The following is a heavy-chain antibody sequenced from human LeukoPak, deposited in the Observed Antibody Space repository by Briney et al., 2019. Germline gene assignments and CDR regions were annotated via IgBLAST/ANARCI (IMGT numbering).Heavy chain of an antibody. CDR2: IWYDGSNK. CDR1: GFTFSSYG. J-gene: IGHJ4*02. D-gene: IGHD6-19*01. V-gene: IGHV3-33*01. CDR3: AREGLAVAAYFDY. Sequence: AGGSLRLSCAASGFTFSSYGMHWVRQAPGKGLEWVAVIWYDGSNKYYADSVKGRFTISRDNSKNTLYLQMNSLRVEDTAVYYYAREGLAVAAYFDYWGQGTLVTVSS.